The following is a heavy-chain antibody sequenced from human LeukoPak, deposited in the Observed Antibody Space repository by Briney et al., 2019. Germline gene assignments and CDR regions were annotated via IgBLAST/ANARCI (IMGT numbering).Heavy chain of an antibody. Sequence: ASLKLSCKPSGGTFSSYAISTVRQAPGQGLEWMGWMSAYNGNTNYAQKLQGRVTMTTDTHTSTAYMELRSLRSDDTAVYCCARFSSGSYLDYWGQGPLVTVSS. V-gene: IGHV1-18*01. CDR1: GGTFSSYA. J-gene: IGHJ4*02. CDR3: ARFSSGSYLDY. D-gene: IGHD1-26*01. CDR2: MSAYNGNT.